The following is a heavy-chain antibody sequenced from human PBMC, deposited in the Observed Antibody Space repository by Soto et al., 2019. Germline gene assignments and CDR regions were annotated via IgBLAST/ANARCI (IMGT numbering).Heavy chain of an antibody. CDR3: ALSGGWSGGSSGMDV. J-gene: IGHJ6*02. CDR2: IRRKANSYAT. CDR1: GLIFSDYH. D-gene: IGHD6-19*01. V-gene: IGHV3-72*01. Sequence: EVQLVESGGGLVQPGGSLRLSCAASGLIFSDYHMDWVRQAPGKGLEWVGRIRRKANSYATEYAASVKGRFTISRDDSKTSLYLQMNSLKSEDTAVYYCALSGGWSGGSSGMDVWGQGTTVPVSS.